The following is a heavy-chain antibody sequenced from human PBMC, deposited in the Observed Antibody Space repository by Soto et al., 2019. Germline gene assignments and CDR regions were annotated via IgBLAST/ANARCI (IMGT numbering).Heavy chain of an antibody. V-gene: IGHV1-69*01. J-gene: IGHJ6*02. D-gene: IGHD3-22*01. Sequence: QVQLVQSGAEVKKPGSSVKVSCKASGGTFSSYAISWVRQAPGQGLEWMGGIIPIFGTANYAQKFQGRVTITADESTSTAYMELSSLRSEDTAVYYCARDRPPDKYYYDRSGYYYYYGMDVWGQGTTVTVSS. CDR1: GGTFSSYA. CDR3: ARDRPPDKYYYDRSGYYYYYGMDV. CDR2: IIPIFGTA.